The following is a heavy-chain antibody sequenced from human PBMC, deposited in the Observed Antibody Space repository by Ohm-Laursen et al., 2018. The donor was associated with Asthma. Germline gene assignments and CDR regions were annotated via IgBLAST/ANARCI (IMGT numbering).Heavy chain of an antibody. CDR3: AKDVLGFVAAAQD. V-gene: IGHV3-30*18. Sequence: SLRLSCAASKFTFSNHWMNWVRQAPGKGLEWVAVISFDGSNKYYADSVKGRFTISRDNSKNTLYLQMNSLRAEDTAIYYCAKDVLGFVAAAQDWGQGTLVTVSS. D-gene: IGHD6-13*01. J-gene: IGHJ4*02. CDR1: KFTFSNHW. CDR2: ISFDGSNK.